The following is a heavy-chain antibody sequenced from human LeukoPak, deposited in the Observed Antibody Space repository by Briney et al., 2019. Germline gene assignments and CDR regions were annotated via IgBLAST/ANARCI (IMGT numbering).Heavy chain of an antibody. D-gene: IGHD1-14*01. Sequence: KPGGSLRLSCAASGLTFSNAWMSWVCQVPGKGLEWVGRIKRKSEGGTTDYDAPVKGRFTISREDSKNTLYLQMNSLKSEDKAVYYCTTELDVRPNHYWGQGTLVTVSS. CDR1: GLTFSNAW. CDR3: TTELDVRPNHY. J-gene: IGHJ4*02. CDR2: IKRKSEGGTT. V-gene: IGHV3-15*01.